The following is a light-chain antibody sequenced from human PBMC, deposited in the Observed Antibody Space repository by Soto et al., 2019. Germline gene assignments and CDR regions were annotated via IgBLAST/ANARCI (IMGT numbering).Light chain of an antibody. CDR3: QHYGSSPPIT. CDR1: QTVSSNH. Sequence: EVVLTQSPGTLSLSPGERATLSCRASQTVSSNHLIWYQQKPGQAPTLLIYGASSRATGIPDRFSGSASGTDFTLTISKLEPEDFAVYYCQHYGSSPPITFGQGTRLK. CDR2: GAS. V-gene: IGKV3-20*01. J-gene: IGKJ5*01.